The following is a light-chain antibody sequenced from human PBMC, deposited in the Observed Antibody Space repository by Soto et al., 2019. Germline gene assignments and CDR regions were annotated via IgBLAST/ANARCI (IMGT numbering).Light chain of an antibody. CDR2: WAY. V-gene: IGKV4-1*01. J-gene: IGKJ2*01. Sequence: DIVMTQSPDSLAVSLGERATINCKSSQSVLYSSNNKNFLAWYQQKPGQRPKLLISWAYTRESVVPDRFSGSGSVKDFTLTISSLQAEDVAVYYCQQYFGTPPTFGQGTKVEIK. CDR3: QQYFGTPPT. CDR1: QSVLYSSNNKNF.